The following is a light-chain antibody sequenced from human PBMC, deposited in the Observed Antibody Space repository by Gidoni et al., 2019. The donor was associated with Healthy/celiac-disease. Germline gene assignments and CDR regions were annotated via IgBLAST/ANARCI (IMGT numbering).Light chain of an antibody. Sequence: DIQMTQSPSTLSASVGDRVTITCRASQSISSWVAWYQQKPGKAPKLLIYDASSLESGVPSRFSGSGSGTEFTLTISSLQPDDFATYYCQQYNSYPWTFXXXTKVEIK. J-gene: IGKJ1*01. V-gene: IGKV1-5*01. CDR1: QSISSW. CDR2: DAS. CDR3: QQYNSYPWT.